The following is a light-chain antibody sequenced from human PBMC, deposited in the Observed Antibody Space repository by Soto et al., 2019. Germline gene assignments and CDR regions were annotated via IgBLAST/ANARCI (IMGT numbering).Light chain of an antibody. Sequence: QSVLTQPASVPGSPGQSITISCTGTSSDVGAYNYVSWYQQHPGKAPKLMIYEVSNRPSGVSSRFSGSKSGNTASLTISGLQAEDEADYYCSSYTSNIPFVFGTGTKVTVL. J-gene: IGLJ1*01. CDR1: SSDVGAYNY. CDR3: SSYTSNIPFV. V-gene: IGLV2-14*01. CDR2: EVS.